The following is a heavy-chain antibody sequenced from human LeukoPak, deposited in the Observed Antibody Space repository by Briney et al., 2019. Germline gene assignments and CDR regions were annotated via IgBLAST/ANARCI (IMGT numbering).Heavy chain of an antibody. V-gene: IGHV3-23*01. Sequence: GGSLRLSCAASGFTFSTYSMNWLRQAPGRGLEWVSAISASGDVTFHADSVRGRFTISRDNSKSTLFLQMNDLRVEDTAKFYCAKSLFTSATGTGRAFHIWGQGTMVSVSS. CDR3: AKSLFTSATGTGRAFHI. CDR2: ISASGDVT. J-gene: IGHJ3*02. CDR1: GFTFSTYS. D-gene: IGHD1-1*01.